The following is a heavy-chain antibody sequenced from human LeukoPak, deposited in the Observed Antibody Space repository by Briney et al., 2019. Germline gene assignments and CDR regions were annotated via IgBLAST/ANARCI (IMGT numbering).Heavy chain of an antibody. D-gene: IGHD6-13*01. CDR1: GFPFNSHS. Sequence: GSLRLSCGASGFPFNSHSMSWVRQAPGKGLEGGSAISTSGGSTYYADSVKGRFTISRDNSKNTLYLQMNSLRAEDTAVYYCAKEQKLYSSSPFDYWGQGTLVTVSA. CDR2: ISTSGGST. V-gene: IGHV3-23*01. CDR3: AKEQKLYSSSPFDY. J-gene: IGHJ4*02.